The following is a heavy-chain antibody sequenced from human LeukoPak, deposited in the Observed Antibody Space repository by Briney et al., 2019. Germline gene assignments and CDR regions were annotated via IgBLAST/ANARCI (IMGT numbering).Heavy chain of an antibody. V-gene: IGHV1-2*02. CDR3: AREYSGSYDY. CDR1: GCTFTGYY. Sequence: ASVKVSCKASGCTFTGYYMHWVRQAPGLGFEWMGWINPKSGGTSYPQKFQGRVTMTRDTSISTAYMELSRLRSDDTAVYYCAREYSGSYDYWGQGTLVTVSS. CDR2: INPKSGGT. J-gene: IGHJ4*02. D-gene: IGHD1-26*01.